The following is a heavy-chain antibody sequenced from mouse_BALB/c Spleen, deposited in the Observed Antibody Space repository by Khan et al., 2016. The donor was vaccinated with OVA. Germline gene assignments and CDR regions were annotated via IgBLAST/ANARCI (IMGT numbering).Heavy chain of an antibody. J-gene: IGHJ3*02. CDR2: ILPGSGST. CDR1: GYKFSNYW. CDR3: ARSDYGY. V-gene: IGHV1-9*01. Sequence: QVQLQQSGTELMKPGASVKISCKASGYKFSNYWIEWVKQRPGHGLEWIGEILPGSGSTKYNDKFKGKATFTADTSSNTAYMQLNSLTSEDSAVYYCARSDYGYCAQGTLVTVSA. D-gene: IGHD2-13*01.